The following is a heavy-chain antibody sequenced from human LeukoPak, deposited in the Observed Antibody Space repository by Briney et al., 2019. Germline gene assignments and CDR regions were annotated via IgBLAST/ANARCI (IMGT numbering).Heavy chain of an antibody. V-gene: IGHV4-38-2*02. J-gene: IGHJ4*02. D-gene: IGHD1-26*01. Sequence: SETLSLTCTVSGYSISSGHYWGWIRQPPGKGLEWIGSIYYSGSTYYNPSLKSRVTISVDTSKNQFSLKLTSVTAADTAVYYCASWGATHHYFDYWGQGTLVTVSS. CDR2: IYYSGST. CDR3: ASWGATHHYFDY. CDR1: GYSISSGHY.